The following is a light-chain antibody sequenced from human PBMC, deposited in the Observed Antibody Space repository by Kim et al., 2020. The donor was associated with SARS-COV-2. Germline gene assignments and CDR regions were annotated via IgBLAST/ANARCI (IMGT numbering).Light chain of an antibody. CDR2: GPS. V-gene: IGKV3-20*01. Sequence: EIVLTQSPGTLSLSPGERATLSCRTSQSVSSSYIAWYQQRPGQAPRLLIYGPSTRATGIPDRFSGSGSGSGTDFTLTISRLEPEDFAVYYCQHYGSSPPLGQGTKLEI. J-gene: IGKJ2*01. CDR1: QSVSSSY. CDR3: QHYGSSPP.